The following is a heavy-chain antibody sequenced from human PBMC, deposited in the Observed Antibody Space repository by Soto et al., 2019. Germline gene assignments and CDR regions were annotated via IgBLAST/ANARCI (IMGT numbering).Heavy chain of an antibody. CDR1: GGTFSSYA. CDR2: IIPIFGTA. Sequence: QVQLVQSGAEVKKPGSSVKVSCKASGGTFSSYAISWVRQAPGQGLEWMGGIIPIFGTANYAQKFRGRVTITADESTSTAYMELSSLRSEETAVYYCAREEEAFGVVIMSWFDPWGQGTLVTVSS. V-gene: IGHV1-69*01. J-gene: IGHJ5*02. D-gene: IGHD3-3*01. CDR3: AREEEAFGVVIMSWFDP.